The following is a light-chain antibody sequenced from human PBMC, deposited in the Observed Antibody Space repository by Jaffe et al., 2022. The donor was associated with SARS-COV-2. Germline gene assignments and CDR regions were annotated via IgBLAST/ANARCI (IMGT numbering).Light chain of an antibody. V-gene: IGKV3-20*01. Sequence: EIVLTQSPGTLSLSPGERVTLSCRASQSLSSSYLAWYQQKPGQAPRLLIYDASSRATGIPDRFSGSGSGTDFTLTITRLEPEDFAVYYCQQYGSSPRTFGQGTKVEIK. CDR1: QSLSSSY. J-gene: IGKJ1*01. CDR2: DAS. CDR3: QQYGSSPRT.